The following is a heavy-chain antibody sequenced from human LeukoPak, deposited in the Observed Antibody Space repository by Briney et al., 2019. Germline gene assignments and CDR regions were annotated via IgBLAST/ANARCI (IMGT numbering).Heavy chain of an antibody. CDR2: IKQDGSEN. CDR1: GFTFSTYW. Sequence: GGSLRLSCVASGFTFSTYWMSWFRQAPGKGLEWVANIKQDGSENYFVDSVKGRFSISRDNAKNSLYLQMNSLRAEDSAVYYCARDWGLWFGAPDVWGKGTTVTVSS. D-gene: IGHD3-10*01. CDR3: ARDWGLWFGAPDV. J-gene: IGHJ6*04. V-gene: IGHV3-7*01.